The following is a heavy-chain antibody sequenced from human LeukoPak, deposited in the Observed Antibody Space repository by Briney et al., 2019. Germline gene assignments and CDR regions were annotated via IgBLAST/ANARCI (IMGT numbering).Heavy chain of an antibody. Sequence: TGGSLRLSCAASGFTFDDYAVHWVRQAPGKGLEWVSGISWNSGSIGYADSVKGRFTISRDNAKNSLYLQMNSLRAEDTALYYCAREGSSGSYYFDYWGQGTLVTVSS. CDR3: AREGSSGSYYFDY. V-gene: IGHV3-9*01. CDR1: GFTFDDYA. J-gene: IGHJ4*02. D-gene: IGHD1-26*01. CDR2: ISWNSGSI.